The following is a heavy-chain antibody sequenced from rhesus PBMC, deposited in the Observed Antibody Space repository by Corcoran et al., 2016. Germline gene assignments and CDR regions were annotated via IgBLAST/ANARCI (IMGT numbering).Heavy chain of an antibody. Sequence: QLQLQESGPGLVKPSETLSLSCAVSGGSSSSNFWRWIRQPQGKGLEWMGHSSGSGAPNDYNPSLKSRVTISTDPSKNQFSLKLNSVTAADTAVYSCAREYNKNNRFDVWGAGVLVTVSS. CDR3: AREYNKNNRFDV. CDR1: GGSSSSNF. CDR2: SSGSGAPN. J-gene: IGHJ5-1*01. D-gene: IGHD1-44*01. V-gene: IGHV4-173*01.